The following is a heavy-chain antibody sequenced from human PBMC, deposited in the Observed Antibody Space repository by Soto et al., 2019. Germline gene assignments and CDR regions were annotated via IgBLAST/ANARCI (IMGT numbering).Heavy chain of an antibody. D-gene: IGHD2-2*02. CDR2: IYSSGST. J-gene: IGHJ6*02. Sequence: SETLSLTCTVSGGSVSSDTHYWSWIRQPPGKRLEWIGFIYSSGSTNYNPSLKSRVTMSVDTSKNQFSLKLRSVIAADTAVYHCARFVRSCSGTTCYTRADVWGQGTTVTV. V-gene: IGHV4-61*01. CDR1: GGSVSSDTHY. CDR3: ARFVRSCSGTTCYTRADV.